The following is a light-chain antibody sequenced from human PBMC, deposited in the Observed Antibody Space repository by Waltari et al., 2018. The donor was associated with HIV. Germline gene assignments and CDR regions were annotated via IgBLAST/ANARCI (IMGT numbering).Light chain of an antibody. V-gene: IGLV1-51*01. CDR2: DNN. CDR3: GTWDSSLSAGP. J-gene: IGLJ2*01. Sequence: QSVLPQPPSVSAAPGQKVTISCSGGSSTIGNNDISGYQQLPGTAPKLLIYDNNKRPSGIPDRFSGSKSGTSATLGITGLETGDEADYYCGTWDSSLSAGPFGGGTKLTVL. CDR1: SSTIGNND.